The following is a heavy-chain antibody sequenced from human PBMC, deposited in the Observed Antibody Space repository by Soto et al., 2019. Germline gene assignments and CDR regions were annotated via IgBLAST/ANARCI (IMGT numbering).Heavy chain of an antibody. CDR1: GYTFTGYY. D-gene: IGHD6-19*01. Sequence: GASVKVSCKASGYTFTGYYMHWVRQAPGQGLEWMGWINPNSGGTNYAQKFQGWVTMTRDTSISTAYMELSRLRSDDTAVYYCARSHSSEAYYYYGMDVWGQGTTVTVSS. CDR2: INPNSGGT. V-gene: IGHV1-2*04. CDR3: ARSHSSEAYYYYGMDV. J-gene: IGHJ6*02.